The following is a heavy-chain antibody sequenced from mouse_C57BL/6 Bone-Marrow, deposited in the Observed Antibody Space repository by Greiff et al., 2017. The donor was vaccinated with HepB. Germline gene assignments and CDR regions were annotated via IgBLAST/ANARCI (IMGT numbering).Heavy chain of an antibody. J-gene: IGHJ3*01. CDR1: GYTFTSYG. D-gene: IGHD2-10*01. Sequence: VQLQQSGAELARPGASVKLSCKASGYTFTSYGISWVKQRTGQGLEWIGEIYPRSGNTYYNEKFKGKATLTADKSSSTAYMELRSLTSEDSAVYFCARKKGPLLPFAYWGQGTLVTVSA. CDR3: ARKKGPLLPFAY. V-gene: IGHV1-81*01. CDR2: IYPRSGNT.